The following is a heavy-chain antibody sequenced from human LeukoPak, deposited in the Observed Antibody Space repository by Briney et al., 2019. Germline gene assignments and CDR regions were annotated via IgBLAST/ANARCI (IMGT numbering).Heavy chain of an antibody. Sequence: SETLSLTCTVSGGSINSYYWSWIRQPPGKGLEWIGYIYYSGSTNYNPSLKSRVTISVHTSENQFSLNLSSVTAADTAVYYCARGYGNFDYWGQGTLVTVSS. CDR2: IYYSGST. CDR3: ARGYGNFDY. J-gene: IGHJ4*02. D-gene: IGHD4-17*01. CDR1: GGSINSYY. V-gene: IGHV4-59*01.